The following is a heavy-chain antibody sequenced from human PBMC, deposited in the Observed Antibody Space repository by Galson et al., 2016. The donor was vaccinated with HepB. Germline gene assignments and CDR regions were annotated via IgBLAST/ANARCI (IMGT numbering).Heavy chain of an antibody. D-gene: IGHD3-22*01. Sequence: SVKVSCKASGDTFSSYVITWVRQVPGQGLEWMGGIIPMFGTPSYAQKFQGRVTITADKSTTTVYMELSSLRSEDTAVYYCARGTYYDSSGYFWDDSWGQGTLVTVSS. CDR2: IIPMFGTP. V-gene: IGHV1-69*06. CDR3: ARGTYYDSSGYFWDDS. CDR1: GDTFSSYV. J-gene: IGHJ4*02.